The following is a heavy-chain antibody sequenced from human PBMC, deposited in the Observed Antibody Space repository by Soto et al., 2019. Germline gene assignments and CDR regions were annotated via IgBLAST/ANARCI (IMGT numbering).Heavy chain of an antibody. CDR2: IYTSGST. CDR1: GGPISSYY. Sequence: PSETLSLTCTVSGGPISSYYWSWIRQPAGKGLEWIGRIYTSGSTNYNPSLKSRVTMSVDTSKNQFSLKLSSVTAADTAVYYCASLYYCTNGVCSNTDALDIWGQGTMVTVSS. V-gene: IGHV4-4*07. D-gene: IGHD2-8*01. J-gene: IGHJ3*02. CDR3: ASLYYCTNGVCSNTDALDI.